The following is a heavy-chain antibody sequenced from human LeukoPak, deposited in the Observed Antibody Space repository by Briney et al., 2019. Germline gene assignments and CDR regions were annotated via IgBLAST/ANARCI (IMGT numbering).Heavy chain of an antibody. Sequence: SETLFLTCTVSGGSISNYYWSWIRQPPGKGLEWIGYIYYSGSTNYNPSLKSRVTISVDTSRNQFSLKVTSVTAADTAVYYCARGIGGSGSYHYCGMDIWGQGTTVTVSS. V-gene: IGHV4-59*08. D-gene: IGHD3-10*01. CDR3: ARGIGGSGSYHYCGMDI. CDR1: GGSISNYY. J-gene: IGHJ6*02. CDR2: IYYSGST.